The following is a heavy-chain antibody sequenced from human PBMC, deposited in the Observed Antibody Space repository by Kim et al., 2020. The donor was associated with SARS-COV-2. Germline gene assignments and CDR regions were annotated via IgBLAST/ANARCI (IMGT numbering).Heavy chain of an antibody. J-gene: IGHJ3*02. CDR3: VRPLNGGPI. CDR2: IKSDGSEK. V-gene: IGHV3-7*01. CDR1: GFTFTSYW. Sequence: GGSLRLSCAASGFTFTSYWMSWVRQAPGKGLEWLANIKSDGSEKYYVDSVKGRFTISRDNAKNSVYLQMNSLRDEDTAIYYCVRPLNGGPIWGQGTMVTVSS. D-gene: IGHD2-15*01.